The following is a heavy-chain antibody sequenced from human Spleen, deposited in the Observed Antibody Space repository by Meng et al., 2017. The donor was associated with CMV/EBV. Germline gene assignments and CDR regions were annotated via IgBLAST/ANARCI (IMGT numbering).Heavy chain of an antibody. Sequence: SVKVSCKASGFTFGSSVIHWVRQARGQRLEWMGYIVFGSGSTNHTQKFQARVTITRDMSISTAYMELSSLRSDDTAVYYCARVDRSTVVENYDFWGQGTLVTVSS. CDR1: GFTFGSSV. V-gene: IGHV1-58*02. CDR3: ARVDRSTVVENYDF. CDR2: IVFGSGST. D-gene: IGHD4-23*01. J-gene: IGHJ4*02.